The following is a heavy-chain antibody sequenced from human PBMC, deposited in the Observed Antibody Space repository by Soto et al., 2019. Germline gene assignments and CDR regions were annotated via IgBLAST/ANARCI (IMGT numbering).Heavy chain of an antibody. Sequence: ASVKVSCKASGYSFTGYFIHWVRQAPGQGPEWMGWINPNSGGTNFAQNFQGRVTLTRDTSISTAYMELSRLNSDDTAIYYCARDWDYYDRSGSLSFDLWGQGTVVTLSS. CDR3: ARDWDYYDRSGSLSFDL. CDR1: GYSFTGYF. D-gene: IGHD3-22*01. J-gene: IGHJ4*02. CDR2: INPNSGGT. V-gene: IGHV1-2*02.